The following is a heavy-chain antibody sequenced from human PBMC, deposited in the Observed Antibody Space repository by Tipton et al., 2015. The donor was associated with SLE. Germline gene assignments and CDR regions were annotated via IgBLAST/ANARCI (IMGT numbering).Heavy chain of an antibody. CDR3: ARGGSSSWYESGMDV. CDR1: GFTFNSYS. CDR2: IDHSGST. V-gene: IGHV4-34*01. J-gene: IGHJ6*02. Sequence: LRLSCAASGFTFNSYSMNWVRQSPGKGLEWIGEIDHSGSTNYNPSLKSRVTISVDTSKSQFSLMLSSVTAADTAVYYCARGGSSSWYESGMDVWGQGTTVTVSS. D-gene: IGHD6-13*01.